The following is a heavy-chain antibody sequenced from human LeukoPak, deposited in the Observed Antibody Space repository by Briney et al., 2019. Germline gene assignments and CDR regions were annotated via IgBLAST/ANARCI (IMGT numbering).Heavy chain of an antibody. D-gene: IGHD3/OR15-3a*01. CDR1: GGSISSGDYC. J-gene: IGHJ4*02. Sequence: SQTLSLTCTVSGGSISSGDYCWSWIRQPPGKGLEWIGYIYYSGSTYYNPSLKSRVTISVDTSRNQFSLNLSSVTAADTAVYYCARVWTTWGFDYWGQGTLVTVSS. V-gene: IGHV4-30-4*01. CDR3: ARVWTTWGFDY. CDR2: IYYSGST.